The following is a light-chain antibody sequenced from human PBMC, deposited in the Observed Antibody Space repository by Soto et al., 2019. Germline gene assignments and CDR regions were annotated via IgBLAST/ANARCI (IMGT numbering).Light chain of an antibody. CDR3: SSYTSSSTSPFV. CDR1: SSDVGGYNY. CDR2: DVS. Sequence: ALTQPASVSGSPGQSITISCTGTSSDVGGYNYVSWYQQHPGKAPKLMIYDVSNRPSGVSNRFSGSNSGNTASLTISGLQAEDEADYYCSSYTSSSTSPFVFGTGTKLTVL. V-gene: IGLV2-14*01. J-gene: IGLJ1*01.